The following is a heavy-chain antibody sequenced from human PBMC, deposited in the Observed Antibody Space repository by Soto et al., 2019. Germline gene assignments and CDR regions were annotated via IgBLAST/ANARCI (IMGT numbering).Heavy chain of an antibody. V-gene: IGHV6-1*01. CDR2: TYCRSKWYN. CDR1: RYSVSSNSGA. Sequence: QTLSLTCAISRYSVSSNSGAWNLIRQSRSRGLEWLGRTYCRSKWYNDYAVSVKSRITINPDTSKNQFSLQLNSVTPEDTAVYYCARDRSGWRNAFDIWGQGTMVTVSS. J-gene: IGHJ3*02. CDR3: ARDRSGWRNAFDI. D-gene: IGHD6-19*01.